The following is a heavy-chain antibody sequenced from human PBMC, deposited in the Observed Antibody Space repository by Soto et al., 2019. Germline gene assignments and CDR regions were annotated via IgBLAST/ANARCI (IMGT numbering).Heavy chain of an antibody. Sequence: GGSLRLSCAASGFSFNSYWMHWVRQAPGKGLMWVSRIKSDGGSTNYADSVKGRFTISRDNAKNTLYLQMDSLRAEDTAVYYCATVYRNDYSLFAYWGQGTPVTGSS. CDR1: GFSFNSYW. CDR2: IKSDGGST. CDR3: ATVYRNDYSLFAY. J-gene: IGHJ4*02. V-gene: IGHV3-74*01. D-gene: IGHD3-16*01.